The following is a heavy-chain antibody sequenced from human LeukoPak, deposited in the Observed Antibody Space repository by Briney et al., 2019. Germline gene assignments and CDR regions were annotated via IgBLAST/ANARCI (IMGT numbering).Heavy chain of an antibody. Sequence: ASVKVSCKASGYTFTSHHMHWVRQAPGQGLEWMGVINPTGDTTRYAQKFQGRVTMTRDMSTSTDYMELSSLRSEDTAVYYCARASGGSGSYIEFYYYYYMDVWGKGTTVTVSS. CDR1: GYTFTSHH. V-gene: IGHV1-46*01. J-gene: IGHJ6*03. D-gene: IGHD3-10*01. CDR2: INPTGDTT. CDR3: ARASGGSGSYIEFYYYYYMDV.